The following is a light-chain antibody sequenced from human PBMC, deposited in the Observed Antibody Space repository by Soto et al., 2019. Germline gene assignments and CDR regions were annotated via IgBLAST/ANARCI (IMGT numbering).Light chain of an antibody. Sequence: QPVLTQSPSASASLGASVKLTCTLSSGHSTYAIAWHQQQPEKGPRYLMKLNSDGSHSKGDGIPDRFSGSSAVGERYLTISSHKSEYEADYYCQTWGTGIQVIFGGGTKLTVL. CDR1: SGHSTYA. V-gene: IGLV4-69*01. CDR3: QTWGTGIQVI. J-gene: IGLJ2*01. CDR2: LNSDGSH.